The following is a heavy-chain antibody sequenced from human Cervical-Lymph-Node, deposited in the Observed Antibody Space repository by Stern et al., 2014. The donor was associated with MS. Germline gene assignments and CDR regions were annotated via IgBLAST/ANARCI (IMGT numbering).Heavy chain of an antibody. D-gene: IGHD3-3*01. J-gene: IGHJ6*02. CDR2: ITSSSSSI. Sequence: QVQLVQSGGDLVKPGGSLRLSCAASGFGFSDYYMSWIRQAPGKGLEWVSYITSSSSSIYYADSGKGRFTISRDNAKNTLYLQMNSLRAEDTAVYYCAGSGPIPPYYYYYGMDVWGQGTTVTVSS. CDR3: AGSGPIPPYYYYYGMDV. CDR1: GFGFSDYY. V-gene: IGHV3-11*01.